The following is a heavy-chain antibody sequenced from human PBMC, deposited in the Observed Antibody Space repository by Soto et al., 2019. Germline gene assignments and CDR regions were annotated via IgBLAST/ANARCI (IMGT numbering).Heavy chain of an antibody. CDR1: GGSISSGGYY. CDR2: IYYSGST. Sequence: QVQLQESGPGLVKPSQTLSLTCTVSGGSISSGGYYWSWIRQHPGKGLEWIGYIYYSGSTYYNPSLKSRVTISVDTSKNQFSLKLSSVTAADTAVYYCARDAWRPRGVRYNWFDPWGQGTLVTVSS. D-gene: IGHD3-10*01. V-gene: IGHV4-31*03. CDR3: ARDAWRPRGVRYNWFDP. J-gene: IGHJ5*02.